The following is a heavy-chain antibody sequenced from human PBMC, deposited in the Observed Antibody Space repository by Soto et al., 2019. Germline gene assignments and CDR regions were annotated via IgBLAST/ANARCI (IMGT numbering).Heavy chain of an antibody. Sequence: PSETLSLTCTVSGGSISSSSYSWGWIRLPPGKGLEWIGSIYYSGSTYYNPSLKSRVTISVDTSKNQFSLKLSSVTAADTAVYYCAGGGVPYDFLSGYYTLNVDYYFYGMDVWGQGTMVT. CDR2: IYYSGST. D-gene: IGHD3-3*01. J-gene: IGHJ6*02. V-gene: IGHV4-39*01. CDR1: GGSISSSSYS. CDR3: AGGGVPYDFLSGYYTLNVDYYFYGMDV.